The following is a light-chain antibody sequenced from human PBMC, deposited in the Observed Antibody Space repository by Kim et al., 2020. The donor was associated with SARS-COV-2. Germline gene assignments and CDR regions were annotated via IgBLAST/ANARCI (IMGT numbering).Light chain of an antibody. Sequence: GQSVANSCPGSSSDVGAYDYVSWYQQHPGKAPKLMIHDVNDRPSGVSNRFSGSKSGNTASLTISGLQAEDEADYYCSSYTNSDTLVFGGGTQLTVL. V-gene: IGLV2-14*03. CDR2: DVN. CDR3: SSYTNSDTLV. J-gene: IGLJ3*02. CDR1: SSDVGAYDY.